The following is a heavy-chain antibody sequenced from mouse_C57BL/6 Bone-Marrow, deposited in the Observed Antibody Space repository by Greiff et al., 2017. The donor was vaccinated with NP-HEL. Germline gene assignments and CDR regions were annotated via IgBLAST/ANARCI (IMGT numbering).Heavy chain of an antibody. D-gene: IGHD1-1*01. Sequence: VQLKQSGAELVRPGASVKLSCTASGFNIKDDYMHWVKQRPEQGLEWIGWIDPENGDTEYASKFQGKATITADTSSNTAYLQLSSLTSEDTAVYYCTTGGSSPYAMDYWGQGTSVTVSS. CDR2: IDPENGDT. CDR3: TTGGSSPYAMDY. CDR1: GFNIKDDY. V-gene: IGHV14-4*01. J-gene: IGHJ4*01.